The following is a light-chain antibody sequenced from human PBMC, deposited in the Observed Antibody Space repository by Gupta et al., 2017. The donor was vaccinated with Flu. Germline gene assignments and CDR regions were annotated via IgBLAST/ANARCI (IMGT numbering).Light chain of an antibody. J-gene: IGKJ3*01. CDR1: QSITSC. Sequence: DIQMTQSPSTLSASVGDRVTITCRASQSITSCLNWYQQKPGRAPKLLIYAASTLEGGVPPRFSGSKSATDFTLTISSLLPEDFATYYCQQCDNTPFTFGPGTKLEI. V-gene: IGKV1-39*01. CDR3: QQCDNTPFT. CDR2: AAS.